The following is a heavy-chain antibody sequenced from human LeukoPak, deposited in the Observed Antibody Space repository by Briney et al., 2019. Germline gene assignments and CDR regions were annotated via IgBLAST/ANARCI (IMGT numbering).Heavy chain of an antibody. CDR1: GNYW. V-gene: IGHV3-74*01. D-gene: IGHD2/OR15-2a*01. Sequence: GGSLRLSCAASGNYWMHWVRQVPGQGLVWVSHINSDGSWTSYADSVKGRFTISKDNAKNTVYLQMNSLRAEDTAVYYCVSFYETYWGRGALVTVSS. CDR2: INSDGSWT. CDR3: VSFYETY. J-gene: IGHJ4*02.